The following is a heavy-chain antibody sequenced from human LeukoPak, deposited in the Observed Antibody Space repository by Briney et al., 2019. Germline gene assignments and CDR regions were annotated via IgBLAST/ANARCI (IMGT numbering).Heavy chain of an antibody. CDR1: GGTFSSYA. CDR3: AVEMATISYYFDY. Sequence: SVKVSCKASGGTFSSYAISWVRQAPGQGLEWMGRIIPIFGTANYAQKFQGRVTITTDESTSTAYMELSGLRSEDTAVYYCAVEMATISYYFDYWGQGTLVTVSS. V-gene: IGHV1-69*05. D-gene: IGHD5-24*01. CDR2: IIPIFGTA. J-gene: IGHJ4*02.